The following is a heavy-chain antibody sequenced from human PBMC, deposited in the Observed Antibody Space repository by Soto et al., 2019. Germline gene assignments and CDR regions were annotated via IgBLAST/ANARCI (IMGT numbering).Heavy chain of an antibody. Sequence: QVQLVQSGAEVKKPGSSVKVSCKASGGTFSSYTISWVRQAPGQGLEWMGRIIPILGIGNYAQKFQGRVTITAEKSTSTAYMELSSLRSEDTAVYYCARSTTALDFDYRGQGTLVTVSS. CDR3: ARSTTALDFDY. CDR2: IIPILGIG. V-gene: IGHV1-69*02. D-gene: IGHD4-17*01. J-gene: IGHJ4*02. CDR1: GGTFSSYT.